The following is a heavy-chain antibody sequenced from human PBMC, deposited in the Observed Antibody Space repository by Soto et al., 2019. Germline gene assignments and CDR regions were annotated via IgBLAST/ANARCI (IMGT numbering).Heavy chain of an antibody. D-gene: IGHD1-1*01. V-gene: IGHV1-2*02. J-gene: IGHJ4*02. CDR3: ARDRQALSHGTSGDY. Sequence: GASVKVSCKASGYTFTGYYMHWVRQAPGQVLEWMGWINPNSGGTNYAQKFQGRVTMTRDTSISTAYMELSRLRSDDTAVYYCARDRQALSHGTSGDYWGQGTLVTVSS. CDR2: INPNSGGT. CDR1: GYTFTGYY.